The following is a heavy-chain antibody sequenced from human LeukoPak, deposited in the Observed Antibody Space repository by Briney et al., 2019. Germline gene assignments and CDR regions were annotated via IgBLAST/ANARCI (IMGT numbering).Heavy chain of an antibody. CDR2: ISVYNGDI. V-gene: IGHV1-18*01. Sequence: ASVKVSCKASGYTFTSYGISWVRQAPGQGLEWMGWISVYNGDINYAQKVQGRVTMTTDTSTSTAYMELRSLRSDDTAVYYCARDHRYVRRWQQFIDYWGQGTLVTVSP. D-gene: IGHD5-24*01. J-gene: IGHJ4*02. CDR1: GYTFTSYG. CDR3: ARDHRYVRRWQQFIDY.